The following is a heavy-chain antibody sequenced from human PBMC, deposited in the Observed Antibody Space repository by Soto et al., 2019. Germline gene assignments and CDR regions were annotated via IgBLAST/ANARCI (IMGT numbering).Heavy chain of an antibody. CDR3: APVRDTAMVLDY. Sequence: PGGSLRLSCAASGFTFSSYAMSWVRQAPGKGLEWVSGISGSGGSTYYADSVKGRLTISRDNSKSTLYLQMNSLRAEDTALYYCAPVRDTAMVLDYWGQGTLVTVSS. CDR1: GFTFSSYA. J-gene: IGHJ4*02. D-gene: IGHD5-18*01. CDR2: ISGSGGST. V-gene: IGHV3-23*01.